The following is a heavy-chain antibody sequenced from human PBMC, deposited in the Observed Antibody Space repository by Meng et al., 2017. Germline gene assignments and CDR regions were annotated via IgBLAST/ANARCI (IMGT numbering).Heavy chain of an antibody. V-gene: IGHV4-59*01. CDR2: INYSGRT. D-gene: IGHD5-24*01. CDR1: GASISSYY. J-gene: IGHJ4*02. Sequence: SGTLRLTCTVSGASISSYYWSWVRQPPGKGLEWIGYINYSGRTYYNPSLNSRVTISVDTTKNQFSLTLNSVTAADTAVYYCAGARDGYNQRPFDYWGQGTMVTVSS. CDR3: AGARDGYNQRPFDY.